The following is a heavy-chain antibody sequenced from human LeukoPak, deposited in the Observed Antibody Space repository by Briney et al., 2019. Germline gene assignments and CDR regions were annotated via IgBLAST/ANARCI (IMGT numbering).Heavy chain of an antibody. Sequence: GESLKISCKASGYSFTNYWIGWVRQMPGKGLEWMGIIYPGDSYTTYSPSFQGQVTISADRSSSTAYLQWSSLKASDTAMFYCARRITSSFFDSWGQGTLVIVSS. CDR2: IYPGDSYT. CDR1: GYSFTNYW. J-gene: IGHJ4*02. D-gene: IGHD2-2*01. V-gene: IGHV5-51*01. CDR3: ARRITSSFFDS.